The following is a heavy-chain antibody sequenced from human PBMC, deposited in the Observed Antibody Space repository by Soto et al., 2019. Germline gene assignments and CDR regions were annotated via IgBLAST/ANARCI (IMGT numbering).Heavy chain of an antibody. V-gene: IGHV3-7*01. Sequence: EVQLVESGGGLVQPGGSLRLSCAASGFTFSSYWMSWVRQAPGKGLEWVANIKQDGSEKYYVDSVKGRFTISRDNAKNXLXLXXNSLRAEDTAVYYCARDPSVVVVAATPHYYSGMDVWGQGTTVTVSS. CDR3: ARDPSVVVVAATPHYYSGMDV. J-gene: IGHJ6*02. CDR2: IKQDGSEK. CDR1: GFTFSSYW. D-gene: IGHD2-15*01.